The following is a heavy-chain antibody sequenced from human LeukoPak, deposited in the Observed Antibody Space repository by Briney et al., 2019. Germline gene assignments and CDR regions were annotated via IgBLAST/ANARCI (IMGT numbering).Heavy chain of an antibody. CDR2: IYYSGST. Sequence: SETLSLTCTVSGGSISSSSYYWGWIRQPPGKGLEWIGSIYYSGSTYYNPSLKSRVTISVDTSKNQFSLKLSSVTAADTAVYYCARVIITMVRGVPGVVYFDYWGQGTLVTVSS. CDR1: GGSISSSSYY. D-gene: IGHD3-10*01. CDR3: ARVIITMVRGVPGVVYFDY. J-gene: IGHJ4*02. V-gene: IGHV4-39*07.